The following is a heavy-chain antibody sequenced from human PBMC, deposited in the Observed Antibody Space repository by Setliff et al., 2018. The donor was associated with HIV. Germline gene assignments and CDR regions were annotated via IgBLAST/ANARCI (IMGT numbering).Heavy chain of an antibody. J-gene: IGHJ6*03. CDR1: GLTFSDYA. V-gene: IGHV3-21*01. D-gene: IGHD6-6*01. CDR3: ARDRKFGSSGHYYYYMDI. CDR2: ISSSSSYI. Sequence: GGSLRLSCAASGLTFSDYAMNWVRQAPGKGLEWVSSISSSSSYIYYADSVQGRFTISRDNSKNTLSLQMNSLRAGDTAVYYCARDRKFGSSGHYYYYMDIWGKGTSVTVSS.